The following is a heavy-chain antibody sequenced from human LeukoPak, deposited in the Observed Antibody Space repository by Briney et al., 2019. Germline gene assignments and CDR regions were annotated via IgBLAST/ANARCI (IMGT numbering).Heavy chain of an antibody. D-gene: IGHD3-16*01. CDR3: ARDGARGDYVDY. J-gene: IGHJ4*02. Sequence: ASVEVSCKASGYTFTGYYMHWLRQAPGQGLEWMGRINPNSGGTNYAQKFQGRVTMTRDTSISTAYMELSRLRSDDTAVYYCARDGARGDYVDYWGQGTLVTVSS. CDR1: GYTFTGYY. CDR2: INPNSGGT. V-gene: IGHV1-2*06.